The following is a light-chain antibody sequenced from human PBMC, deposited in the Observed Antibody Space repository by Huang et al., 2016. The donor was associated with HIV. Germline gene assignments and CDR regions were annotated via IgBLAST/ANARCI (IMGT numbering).Light chain of an antibody. CDR3: MQSTHLRT. Sequence: IVMTQTPLSLSVHPGQPATISCKSDQSLLHSDGKTYLYWYLQRPGQSPQLLIYDVASRFSGVPDRFRGSGSGTDFTLKISRVEAGDVGIYYCMQSTHLRTFGQGTKLEIK. V-gene: IGKV2-29*02. J-gene: IGKJ2*02. CDR2: DVA. CDR1: QSLLHSDGKTY.